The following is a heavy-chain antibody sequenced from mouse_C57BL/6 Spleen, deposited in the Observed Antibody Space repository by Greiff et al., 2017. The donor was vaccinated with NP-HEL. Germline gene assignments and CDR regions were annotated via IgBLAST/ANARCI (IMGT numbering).Heavy chain of an antibody. Sequence: EVQLQQSGGGLVKPGGSLKLSCAASGFTFSDYGMHWVRQAPEKGLEWVAYISSGSSTIYYADTVKGRFTISRDNSKNTLFLQMTSLRSEDTAMYYCARSGLFYAMDYWGQGTSVTVSS. D-gene: IGHD3-1*01. CDR1: GFTFSDYG. J-gene: IGHJ4*01. CDR2: ISSGSSTI. V-gene: IGHV5-17*01. CDR3: ARSGLFYAMDY.